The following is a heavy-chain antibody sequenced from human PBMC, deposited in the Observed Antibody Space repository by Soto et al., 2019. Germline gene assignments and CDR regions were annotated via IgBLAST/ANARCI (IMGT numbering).Heavy chain of an antibody. CDR1: GYTFTSYY. J-gene: IGHJ4*02. V-gene: IGHV1-46*01. Sequence: ASVKVSCKASGYTFTSYYMHWVRQAPGQGLEWMGIINPSGDSTTYAQKFQGRVTMTRDTSTSTVYMELSSLRSEDTAVYYCARDPPSSSSNYYFDYWGQGTLVTVSS. CDR2: INPSGDST. D-gene: IGHD6-6*01. CDR3: ARDPPSSSSNYYFDY.